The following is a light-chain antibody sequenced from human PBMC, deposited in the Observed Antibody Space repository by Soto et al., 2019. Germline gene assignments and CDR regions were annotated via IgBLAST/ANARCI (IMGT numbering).Light chain of an antibody. Sequence: QSVLTQPASVSGPPGQSITISCTGTSSDVGGYNYVSWYQQHPGKAPKLMIYEVTNRPSGVSNRFSGSKSGNTASLIISGLQAEDAADYYCSSYTSSNTYVFGTGNKVTVL. CDR2: EVT. V-gene: IGLV2-14*01. J-gene: IGLJ1*01. CDR3: SSYTSSNTYV. CDR1: SSDVGGYNY.